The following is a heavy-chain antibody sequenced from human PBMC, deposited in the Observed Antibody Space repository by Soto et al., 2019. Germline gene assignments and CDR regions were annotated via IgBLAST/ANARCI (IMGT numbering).Heavy chain of an antibody. V-gene: IGHV1-3*01. J-gene: IGHJ6*02. D-gene: IGHD3-10*01. CDR1: GYTFTSYA. Sequence: ASVKVSCKASGYTFTSYAMHWVRQAPGQRLEWMGWINAGNGNTKYSQKFQGRVTITRDTSASTAYMELSSLRSEDTAVYYCARVLYGSGSYPLYYYYGMDVWGQGTTVTVSS. CDR3: ARVLYGSGSYPLYYYYGMDV. CDR2: INAGNGNT.